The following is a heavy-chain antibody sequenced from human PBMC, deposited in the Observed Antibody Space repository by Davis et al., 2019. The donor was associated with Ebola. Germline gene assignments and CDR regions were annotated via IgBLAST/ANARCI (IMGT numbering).Heavy chain of an antibody. D-gene: IGHD3-3*01. CDR1: GYSFTSYW. J-gene: IGHJ5*02. V-gene: IGHV5-51*01. CDR2: IYPGDSDT. Sequence: GESLKISCQASGYSFTSYWIGWVRQMPGKGLEWIGLIYPGDSDTRYSPSFQGQVTISADHSLSPAYLQWNSLKASDTGIYYCARQSHHFLSGPRTWFDRWGQGTLVTVAS. CDR3: ARQSHHFLSGPRTWFDR.